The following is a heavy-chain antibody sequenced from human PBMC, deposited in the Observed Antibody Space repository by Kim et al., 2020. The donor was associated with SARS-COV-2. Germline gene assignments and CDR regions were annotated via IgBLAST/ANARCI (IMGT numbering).Heavy chain of an antibody. V-gene: IGHV3-64*01. J-gene: IGHJ4*02. CDR3: ARVVYGGSYDYFDY. Sequence: NSVSGRFTISRDKSENTLFLQMGSLRSEEIAVYYCARVVYGGSYDYFDYWGQGTLVTVSS. D-gene: IGHD2-8*01.